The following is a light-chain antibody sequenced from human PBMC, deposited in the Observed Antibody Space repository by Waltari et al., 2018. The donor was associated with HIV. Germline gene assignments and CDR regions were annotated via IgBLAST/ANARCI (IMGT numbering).Light chain of an antibody. CDR1: QSNIGAGQG. J-gene: IGLJ3*02. CDR2: ANS. CDR3: QSSDIRLHGLWV. V-gene: IGLV1-40*01. Sequence: QSLLTQPPSVSATPGQRITISCTGNQSNIGAGQGFPWYRQLPGPAPRLLIFANSNRPSGVPDRISGSKSTASASLAITGLQAEDEGYYYCQSSDIRLHGLWVFGGGTKVTVL.